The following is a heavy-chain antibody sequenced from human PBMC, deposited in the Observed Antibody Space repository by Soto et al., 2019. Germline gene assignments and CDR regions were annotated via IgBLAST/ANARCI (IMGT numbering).Heavy chain of an antibody. CDR2: IRSKANSYAT. CDR3: TRPDYYDSSGYSWCFRL. CDR1: GFTFSGSA. V-gene: IGHV3-73*01. J-gene: IGHJ4*02. Sequence: GSLRLSCAASGFTFSGSAMHWVRQASGKGLEWVGRIRSKANSYATAYAASVKGRFTISRDDSKNTAYLQMNSLKTEDTAVYYCTRPDYYDSSGYSWCFRLWGQGTLVTVSS. D-gene: IGHD3-22*01.